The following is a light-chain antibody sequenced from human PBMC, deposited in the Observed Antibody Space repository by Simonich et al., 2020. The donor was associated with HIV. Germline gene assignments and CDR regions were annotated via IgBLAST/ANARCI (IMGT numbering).Light chain of an antibody. CDR2: AAS. V-gene: IGKV1-9*01. CDR3: QQLNSYPIT. J-gene: IGKJ5*01. CDR1: QGISSY. Sequence: DILMTQSPSSVSASVGDRVTITCRASQGISSYLAWYQQKPGKAPNLLIYAASTLQSGVPSRFSGSGSGTEFTLTISSLQPEDFATYYCQQLNSYPITFGQGTRLEIK.